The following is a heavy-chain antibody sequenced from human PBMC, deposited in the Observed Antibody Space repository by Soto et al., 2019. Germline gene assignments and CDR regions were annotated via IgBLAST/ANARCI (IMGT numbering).Heavy chain of an antibody. J-gene: IGHJ6*02. CDR3: ARLGNEYSSSWPSYYYGMDV. Sequence: PGGSLRLSCAASGFTFSSYWMSWVRQAPGKGLEWVANIKQDGSEKYYVDSVKGRFTISRDNAKNSLYLQMNSLRAEDTAVYYCARLGNEYSSSWPSYYYGMDVWGQGTTVTVSS. D-gene: IGHD6-13*01. V-gene: IGHV3-7*03. CDR2: IKQDGSEK. CDR1: GFTFSSYW.